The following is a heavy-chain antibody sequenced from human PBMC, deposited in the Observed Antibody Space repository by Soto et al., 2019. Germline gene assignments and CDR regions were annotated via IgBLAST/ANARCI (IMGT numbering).Heavy chain of an antibody. Sequence: LRLSCASSGFTFSSYSMNWVRQAPGKGLEWVSYISSSSSTIYYADSVKGRFTISRDNAKNSLYLQMNSLRDEDTAVYYCARDQPSGQWLVGYPSYWGQGTLVTVSS. CDR3: ARDQPSGQWLVGYPSY. J-gene: IGHJ4*02. D-gene: IGHD6-19*01. CDR2: ISSSSSTI. V-gene: IGHV3-48*02. CDR1: GFTFSSYS.